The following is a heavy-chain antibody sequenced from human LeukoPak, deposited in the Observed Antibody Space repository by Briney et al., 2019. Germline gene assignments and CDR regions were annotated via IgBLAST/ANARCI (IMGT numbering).Heavy chain of an antibody. D-gene: IGHD2/OR15-2a*01. CDR3: ARGDTFLPTHYFDP. CDR1: CYTFTSYY. J-gene: IGHJ5*02. Sequence: ASVRVSCKASCYTFTSYYVHWVRQAPGQGLEWMGWVSAYNGKTNYAQSLQDRVTMTTDTSTSTVYMELRSLRSDDTALYYCARGDTFLPTHYFDPWGQGTLVTVSS. V-gene: IGHV1-18*04. CDR2: VSAYNGKT.